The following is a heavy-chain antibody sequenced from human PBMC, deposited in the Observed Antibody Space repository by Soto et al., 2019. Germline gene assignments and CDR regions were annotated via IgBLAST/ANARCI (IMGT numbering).Heavy chain of an antibody. Sequence: GAPVKVSCKASGGTFSSYAISWVRQAPGQGLEWMGGIIPIFGTANYAQKFQGRVTITADESTSTAYMELSSLRSEDTAVYYCARAILELLSSMVVCGQGTTVTVSS. CDR1: GGTFSSYA. V-gene: IGHV1-69*13. J-gene: IGHJ6*02. CDR3: ARAILELLSSMVV. D-gene: IGHD1-7*01. CDR2: IIPIFGTA.